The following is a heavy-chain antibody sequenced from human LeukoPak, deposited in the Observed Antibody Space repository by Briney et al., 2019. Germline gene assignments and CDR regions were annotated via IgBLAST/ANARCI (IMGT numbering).Heavy chain of an antibody. J-gene: IGHJ4*02. CDR3: ASGIDEWLMRY. CDR1: GGTFASDA. V-gene: IGHV1-69*05. CDR2: IIPMMETA. D-gene: IGHD3-3*01. Sequence: SVKVSCKASGGTFASDAISWVRKAPGQGLEWMGGIIPMMETADYGERFKDRVTLTTDEATSTAYMELSSLRSEDTAVYYCASGIDEWLMRYWGQGTLVTVSS.